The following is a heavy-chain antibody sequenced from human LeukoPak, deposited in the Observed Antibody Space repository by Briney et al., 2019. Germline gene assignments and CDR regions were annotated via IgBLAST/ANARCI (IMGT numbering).Heavy chain of an antibody. V-gene: IGHV3-33*01. CDR3: ARDRSGLDI. CDR1: GFTFSSYG. D-gene: IGHD3-16*01. Sequence: GGSLRLSCAASGFTFSSYGMHWVRQAPGKGLEWVAVIWYDGSNKYYVDSVKGRFTISRDNSKNTLYLQMNSLRAEDTAVYYCARDRSGLDIWGQGTMVTVSS. J-gene: IGHJ3*02. CDR2: IWYDGSNK.